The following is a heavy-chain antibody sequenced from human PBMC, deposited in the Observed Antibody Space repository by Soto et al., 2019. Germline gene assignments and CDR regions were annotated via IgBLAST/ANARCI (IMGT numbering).Heavy chain of an antibody. V-gene: IGHV1-18*01. Sequence: QVQLVQSGAEVKKPGASVKVSCKASGYTFTTNDISWVRQAPGQGLEWMGRISTYSGNTNYPQSLQGRLTMTTDTSTTTAYMELRSLRSDDTAVYYCARDPYHVLMVNAPNLYGMDVWGQGTTVTVSS. D-gene: IGHD2-8*01. J-gene: IGHJ6*02. CDR3: ARDPYHVLMVNAPNLYGMDV. CDR1: GYTFTTND. CDR2: ISTYSGNT.